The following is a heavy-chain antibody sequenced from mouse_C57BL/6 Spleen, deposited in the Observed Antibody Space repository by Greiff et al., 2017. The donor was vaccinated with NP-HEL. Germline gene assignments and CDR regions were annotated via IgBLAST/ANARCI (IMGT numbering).Heavy chain of an antibody. CDR1: GFTFSSYA. J-gene: IGHJ4*01. V-gene: IGHV5-4*01. CDR3: ARGLDYAMDY. Sequence: EVQGVESGGGLVKPGGSLKLSCAASGFTFSSYAMSWVRQTPEKRLEWVATISDGGSYTYYPDNVKGRFTISRDNAKNNLYLQMSHLKSEDTAMYYCARGLDYAMDYWGQGTSVTVSS. CDR2: ISDGGSYT. D-gene: IGHD2-2*01.